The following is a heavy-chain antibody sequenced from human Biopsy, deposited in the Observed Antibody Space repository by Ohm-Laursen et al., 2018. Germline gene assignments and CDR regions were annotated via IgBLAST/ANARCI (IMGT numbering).Heavy chain of an antibody. Sequence: SDTLSLTCTVSGGPFGINSHYWIWIRQPPGKGLEWIGSIYYGGTTHYNASLKGRITISVDQSKNQFFLRLTSVTAADTAVYYCSKRDLSGTSAAWGQGTTVTVSS. D-gene: IGHD1-26*01. V-gene: IGHV4-39*01. CDR2: IYYGGTT. J-gene: IGHJ5*02. CDR1: GGPFGINSHY. CDR3: SKRDLSGTSAA.